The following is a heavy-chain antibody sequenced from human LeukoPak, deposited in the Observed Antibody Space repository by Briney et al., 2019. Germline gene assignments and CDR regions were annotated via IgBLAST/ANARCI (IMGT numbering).Heavy chain of an antibody. D-gene: IGHD1-26*01. J-gene: IGHJ4*02. V-gene: IGHV3-7*01. CDR1: GFSFSSYW. Sequence: PGGSLRLSCAGSGFSFSSYWMSWVRQAPGKGLEWVANIKEDGSEKNYVDSVKGRFTISRDNAKNSVYLQLNSLRAADTAVYYCARDKIVGASRFDYWGQGTLVTVSS. CDR2: IKEDGSEK. CDR3: ARDKIVGASRFDY.